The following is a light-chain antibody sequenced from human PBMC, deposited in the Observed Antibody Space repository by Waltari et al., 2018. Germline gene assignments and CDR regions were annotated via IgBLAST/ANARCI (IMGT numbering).Light chain of an antibody. CDR3: QAWDSSTGV. CDR2: QDR. J-gene: IGLJ2*01. CDR1: KLGDKY. V-gene: IGLV3-1*01. Sequence: SYELTQPPSVSVSPGQTVSITCSGDKLGDKYACWYQQKPGQSPVVVIYQDRKRPSGIPERFSGSKSGNTATLTISGTQAMDEADYYCQAWDSSTGVFGGGTKLTVL.